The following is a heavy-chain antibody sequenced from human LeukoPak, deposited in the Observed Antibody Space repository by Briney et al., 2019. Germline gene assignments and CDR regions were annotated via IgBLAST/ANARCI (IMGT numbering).Heavy chain of an antibody. CDR2: IKGDGIST. CDR3: AKNSGSYYIYFDY. Sequence: GGSLRLSCAASGFDFSSNWMHWDRHAPGQGLVWVSRIKGDGISTNYADSVKGRFTISRDIAKNTLYLQMNSLRAEDTAVYYCAKNSGSYYIYFDYWGQGTLVTVSS. CDR1: GFDFSSNW. D-gene: IGHD3-10*01. J-gene: IGHJ4*02. V-gene: IGHV3-74*01.